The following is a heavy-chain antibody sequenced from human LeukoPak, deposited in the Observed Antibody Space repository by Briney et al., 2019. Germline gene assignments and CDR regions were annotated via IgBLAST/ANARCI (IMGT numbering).Heavy chain of an antibody. D-gene: IGHD6-6*01. CDR3: ARDRGSSEVYYYYYGMDV. Sequence: GRSLRLSCAASGFTFSSYAMHWVRQAPGKGLEWVAVISYDGSNKYYADSVKGRFTISGDNSKNTLYLQMNSLRAEDTAVYYCARDRGSSEVYYYYYGMDVWGQGTTVTVSS. V-gene: IGHV3-30-3*01. J-gene: IGHJ6*02. CDR1: GFTFSSYA. CDR2: ISYDGSNK.